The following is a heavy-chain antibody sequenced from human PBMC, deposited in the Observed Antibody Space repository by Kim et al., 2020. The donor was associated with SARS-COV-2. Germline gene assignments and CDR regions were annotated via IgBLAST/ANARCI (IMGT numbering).Heavy chain of an antibody. D-gene: IGHD5-12*01. CDR3: ARALDVEMATTIWD. V-gene: IGHV1-69*01. Sequence: APKFQGKVTITADESTSTAYMELSSLRSEDTAVYYCARALDVEMATTIWDWGQGTLVTVSS. J-gene: IGHJ4*02.